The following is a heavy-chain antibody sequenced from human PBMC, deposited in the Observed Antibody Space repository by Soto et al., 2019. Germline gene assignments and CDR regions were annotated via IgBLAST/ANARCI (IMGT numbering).Heavy chain of an antibody. V-gene: IGHV1-69*13. CDR2: IIPIFGTA. J-gene: IGHJ4*02. Sequence: SSVKVSCKASGGTFSSYAISWVRQAPGQGLEWMGGIIPIFGTANYAQKFQGRVTITADESTSTAYMELSSLRSEDTAVYYCAREEDRYCSSTSCYFDYWGQGTLVTVS. D-gene: IGHD2-2*01. CDR3: AREEDRYCSSTSCYFDY. CDR1: GGTFSSYA.